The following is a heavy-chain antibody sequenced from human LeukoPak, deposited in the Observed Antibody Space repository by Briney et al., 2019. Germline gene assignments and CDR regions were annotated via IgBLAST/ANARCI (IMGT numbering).Heavy chain of an antibody. Sequence: PGGSLRPSCAASGFTFSSYAMSWVRQAPGKGLEWVSAISGSGGSTYYADSVKGRFTISRDNSKNTLYLQMNSLRAEDTAVYYCAKDLSAPTYDFWSGYSLGYYFDYWGQGTLVTVSS. D-gene: IGHD3-3*01. CDR1: GFTFSSYA. CDR3: AKDLSAPTYDFWSGYSLGYYFDY. J-gene: IGHJ4*02. CDR2: ISGSGGST. V-gene: IGHV3-23*01.